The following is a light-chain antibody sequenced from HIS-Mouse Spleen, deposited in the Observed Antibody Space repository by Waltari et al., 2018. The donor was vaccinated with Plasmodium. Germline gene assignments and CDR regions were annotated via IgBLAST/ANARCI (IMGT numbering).Light chain of an antibody. CDR2: VAS. V-gene: IGKV3-20*01. J-gene: IGKJ2*01. Sequence: EIVLTQSPGTLSLSPGERATLSCRASQSVSSSYLAWSKQKPGQAPRLLIYVASSRATGIPDRFSGSGSGTDFTLTISRLEPEDFAVYYCQQYGSSPYTFGQGTKLEIK. CDR1: QSVSSSY. CDR3: QQYGSSPYT.